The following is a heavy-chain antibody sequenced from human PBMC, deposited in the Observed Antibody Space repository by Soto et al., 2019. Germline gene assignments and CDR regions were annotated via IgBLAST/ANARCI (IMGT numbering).Heavy chain of an antibody. CDR2: IYYSKST. V-gene: IGHV4-59*01. CDR1: GGSITRYY. CDR3: AREVERRISGMDV. D-gene: IGHD1-1*01. J-gene: IGHJ6*02. Sequence: PSETLSLTCPVAGGSITRYYCRWIRPPGKGLEWIGYIYYSKSTNYNPAIKSRVTITVATSTNQFSLKLSSVTAADTAVYYCAREVERRISGMDVWGQGTPVTVSS.